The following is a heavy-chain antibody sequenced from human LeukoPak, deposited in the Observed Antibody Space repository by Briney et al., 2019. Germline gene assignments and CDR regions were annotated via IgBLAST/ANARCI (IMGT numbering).Heavy chain of an antibody. D-gene: IGHD2-15*01. CDR3: AKNNGGSGYSAANY. V-gene: IGHV3-30-3*02. CDR2: ISYDGSNK. J-gene: IGHJ4*02. CDR1: GFTFSSYA. Sequence: PGRSLRLSCAASGFTFSSYAMHWVRQAPGKGLEWVAVISYDGSNKYYADSVKGRFTISRDNSKTTPYVQMNSLRAEDAAVYFCAKNNGGSGYSAANYWGQGTLVIVSS.